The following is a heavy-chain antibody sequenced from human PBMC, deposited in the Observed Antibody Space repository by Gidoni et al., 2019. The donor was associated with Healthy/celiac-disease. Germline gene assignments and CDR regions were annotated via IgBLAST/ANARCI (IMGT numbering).Heavy chain of an antibody. V-gene: IGHV4-4*07. Sequence: QVQLQESGPGLVKLSETLSLTCTVSGGSISSYYWSWFRQPAGKGLEWIGRIYTRGSTNYTPSLKSRVTMSVDTSKNQCSLKLSSVTAADTAVYYCARLTTARGYYYYYMDVWGKGTTVTVSS. J-gene: IGHJ6*03. CDR1: GGSISSYY. CDR2: IYTRGST. D-gene: IGHD1-1*01. CDR3: ARLTTARGYYYYYMDV.